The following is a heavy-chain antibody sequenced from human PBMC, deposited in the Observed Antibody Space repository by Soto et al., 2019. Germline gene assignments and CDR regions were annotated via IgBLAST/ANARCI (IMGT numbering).Heavy chain of an antibody. CDR2: INPNSGGT. D-gene: IGHD4-17*01. J-gene: IGHJ4*02. CDR3: AVTVTGTVYFDY. CDR1: GYTFTGYY. V-gene: IGHV1-2*04. Sequence: ASVKVSCKASGYTFTGYYMHWVRQAPGQGLEWMGWINPNSGGTNYAQKFQGWVTMTRDTSISTAYMEPSRLRSDDTAVYYCAVTVTGTVYFDYWGQGTLVTVSS.